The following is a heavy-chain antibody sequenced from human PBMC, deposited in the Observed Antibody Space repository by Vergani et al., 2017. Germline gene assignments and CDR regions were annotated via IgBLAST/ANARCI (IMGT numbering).Heavy chain of an antibody. D-gene: IGHD3-10*01. CDR2: MYHSGST. V-gene: IGHV4-59*01. CDR3: GRVADFYDLGSRLLDL. CDR1: GGSMSGYY. J-gene: IGHJ5*02. Sequence: QVRLQESGPGLLKPSETLSLTCSVSGGSMSGYYWSWIRQPPGKELEWIGYMYHSGSTNYNPSLETRVTISVETSKNQFALKVNSVTAADTAVYYCGRVADFYDLGSRLLDLWGQGILVTVSS.